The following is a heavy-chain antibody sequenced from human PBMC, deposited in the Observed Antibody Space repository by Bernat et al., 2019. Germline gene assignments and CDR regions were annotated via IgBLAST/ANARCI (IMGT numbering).Heavy chain of an antibody. J-gene: IGHJ4*02. CDR1: GFTVSSNY. CDR3: ARGPRGYGSGRPPHSYYFDY. D-gene: IGHD3-10*01. V-gene: IGHV3-66*01. CDR2: IYSGGST. Sequence: EVQLVESGGGLVQPGGSLRLSCAASGFTVSSNYMSWVRQAPGKGLEWVSVIYSGGSTYYADSVKGRFTISRDNSKNTLYLQMNSLRVEDTAVYYCARGPRGYGSGRPPHSYYFDYWGQGTLVTVSS.